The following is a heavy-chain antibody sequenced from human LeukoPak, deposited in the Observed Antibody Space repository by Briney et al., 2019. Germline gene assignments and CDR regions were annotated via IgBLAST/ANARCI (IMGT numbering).Heavy chain of an antibody. CDR3: ARGPHSKSEGYYFDY. D-gene: IGHD2-15*01. Sequence: ASVKVSCKASGYTLTSYDINWVRQATGQGLEWMGWMNPNSGNTGYAQKFQGRVTMTRNTSISTAYMELSSLRSEDTAVYYCARGPHSKSEGYYFDYWGQGALVTVSS. J-gene: IGHJ4*02. CDR1: GYTLTSYD. V-gene: IGHV1-8*01. CDR2: MNPNSGNT.